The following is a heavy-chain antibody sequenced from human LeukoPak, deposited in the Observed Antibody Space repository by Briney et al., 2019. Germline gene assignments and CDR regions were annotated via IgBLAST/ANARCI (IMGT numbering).Heavy chain of an antibody. D-gene: IGHD1-1*01. CDR2: IYPGDSDT. CDR3: ARQDGNSKYYFDY. V-gene: IGHV5-51*01. CDR1: GYSFTYYW. J-gene: IGHJ4*02. Sequence: GESLKISCKGSGYSFTYYWIGWVRQMPGKGLEWMGTIYPGDSDTRYRPSFQGQVTISVDKSISTAYLQWSSLKASDTAMYYCARQDGNSKYYFDYWGQGTLVTASS.